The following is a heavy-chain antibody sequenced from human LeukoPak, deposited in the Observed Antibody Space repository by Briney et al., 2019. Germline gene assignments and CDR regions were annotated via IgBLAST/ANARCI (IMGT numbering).Heavy chain of an antibody. CDR1: GGTFSSYA. CDR3: ARNMVAALYYFDY. V-gene: IGHV1-69*04. D-gene: IGHD2-15*01. CDR2: IIPILGIA. J-gene: IGHJ4*02. Sequence: GSSVKASCKASGGTFSSYAFSWVRQAPGQGIEWMGRIIPILGIANSAQRCQGRVTITADTSTSTAYIELSSLRSEDPAEYYCARNMVAALYYFDYWGQGTLVTASS.